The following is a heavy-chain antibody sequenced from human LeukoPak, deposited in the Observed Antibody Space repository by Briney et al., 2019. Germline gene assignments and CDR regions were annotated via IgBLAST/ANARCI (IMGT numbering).Heavy chain of an antibody. D-gene: IGHD3-3*01. V-gene: IGHV3-48*01. CDR2: ISSSSSTI. J-gene: IGHJ6*02. CDR3: ARDETTPYYDFWSGYFYGMDV. CDR1: GFTFSSYS. Sequence: GGSLRLSCAASGFTFSSYSMNWVRQAPGKGLEWVSYISSSSSTIYYADSVKGRFTISRDNAKNSLYLQMNSLRAEDTAVYYCARDETTPYYDFWSGYFYGMDVWGQGTTVTVSS.